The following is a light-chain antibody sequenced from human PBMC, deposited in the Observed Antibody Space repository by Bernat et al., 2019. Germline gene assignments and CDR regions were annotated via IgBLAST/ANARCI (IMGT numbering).Light chain of an antibody. J-gene: IGKJ2*01. V-gene: IGKV3-20*01. CDR1: QSVSSNY. Sequence: EIVLTQSPEALSLSPGESATLSCRASQSVSSNYLAWYQQKPGQAPRLLIYGASSRATGIPDRFSGSGSGADFTLTIGRLEAEDFAVYYCQQYGSLYTFGQGTKVEI. CDR3: QQYGSLYT. CDR2: GAS.